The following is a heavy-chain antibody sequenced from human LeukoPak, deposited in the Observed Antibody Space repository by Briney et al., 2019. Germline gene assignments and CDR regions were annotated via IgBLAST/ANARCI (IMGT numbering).Heavy chain of an antibody. CDR2: IYYSGST. Sequence: SETLSLTCTVSGGSISSYYWSWIRQPPGKGLEWIGYIYYSGSTNYNPSLKSRVTISVDTSKNQFSLKLSSVTAADTAVYYCARGNESSTSWIDPWGQGTLVTVSS. CDR3: ARGNESSTSWIDP. J-gene: IGHJ5*02. V-gene: IGHV4-59*01. D-gene: IGHD2-2*01. CDR1: GGSISSYY.